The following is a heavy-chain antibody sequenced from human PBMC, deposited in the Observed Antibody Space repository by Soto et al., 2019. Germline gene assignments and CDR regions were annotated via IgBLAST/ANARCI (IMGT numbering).Heavy chain of an antibody. J-gene: IGHJ6*02. CDR1: GFTFSTYW. CDR2: IKEDGSEE. D-gene: IGHD3-16*01. CDR3: ARDWGAPGRGSAFGYYYHFGMDV. Sequence: EVQLVESGGGLVQPGGSLRLSCAASGFTFSTYWMNWVRQAPGKGLEWVANIKEDGSEEYYVDSVKGRFTISRDNAKNSLYLDINSVRGEDTAVYYWARDWGAPGRGSAFGYYYHFGMDVWGQGTTVTVPS. V-gene: IGHV3-7*05.